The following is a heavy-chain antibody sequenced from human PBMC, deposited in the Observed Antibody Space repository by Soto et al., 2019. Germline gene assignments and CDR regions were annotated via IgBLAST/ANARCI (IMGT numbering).Heavy chain of an antibody. D-gene: IGHD6-13*01. CDR3: AAFYSSSRYSRFDH. Sequence: ASVQVSCKVSGYTLTELSMHWVRPAPGKGLEWMGGFDPEDGETIYAQKFQGRVTMTEDTSTDTAYMELSSLRSEDTAVYYCAAFYSSSRYSRFDHWGQSSLVIVSS. V-gene: IGHV1-24*01. CDR1: GYTLTELS. J-gene: IGHJ4*02. CDR2: FDPEDGET.